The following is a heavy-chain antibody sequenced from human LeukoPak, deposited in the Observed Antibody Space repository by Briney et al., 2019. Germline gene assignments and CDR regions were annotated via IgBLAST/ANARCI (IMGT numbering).Heavy chain of an antibody. V-gene: IGHV3-23*01. J-gene: IGHJ3*02. CDR2: ISGGGGKT. CDR3: AKDPIVFNSGDYYLGAFNI. Sequence: GGSLRLSCEASGFTFSSCALSWVRQAPGKGLEWVSAISGGGGKTWYADSVKGRFTISRDNSKNALYLQMNSLRAEDTALYYCAKDPIVFNSGDYYLGAFNIWGQGAMVTVSS. D-gene: IGHD2-21*02. CDR1: GFTFSSCA.